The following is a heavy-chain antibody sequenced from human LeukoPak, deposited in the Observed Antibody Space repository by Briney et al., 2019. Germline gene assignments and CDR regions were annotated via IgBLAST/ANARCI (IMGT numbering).Heavy chain of an antibody. CDR1: GFTFNTHG. CDR2: IDSGSSYI. Sequence: GGSLRLSCTASGFTFNTHGMHWVRQAPGKGLEWVSSIDSGSSYIYYADSVKGRFTISRDNAKNSLYLQMNSLRAEDTAVYYCARDQFDNHYDFSGYCYWGQGTLVTVSS. D-gene: IGHD3-22*01. CDR3: ARDQFDNHYDFSGYCY. V-gene: IGHV3-21*01. J-gene: IGHJ4*02.